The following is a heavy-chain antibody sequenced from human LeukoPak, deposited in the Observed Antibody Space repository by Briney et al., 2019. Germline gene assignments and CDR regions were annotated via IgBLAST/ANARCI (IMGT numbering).Heavy chain of an antibody. V-gene: IGHV3-30*18. D-gene: IGHD3-10*01. Sequence: PGGSLRLSCAASGFTFTVYGIHWVRQAPGKGLEWVAVMSYDGSNKYYADSVKGRFTISRDNSKNTLYLQMNSLRAEDTAVYYCAKDRYDSVSGGFDIWGQGTTVTVSS. J-gene: IGHJ3*02. CDR3: AKDRYDSVSGGFDI. CDR1: GFTFTVYG. CDR2: MSYDGSNK.